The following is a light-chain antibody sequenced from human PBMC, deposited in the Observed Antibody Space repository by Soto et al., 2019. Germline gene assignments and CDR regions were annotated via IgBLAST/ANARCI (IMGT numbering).Light chain of an antibody. Sequence: QSALTQPRSVSGSPGQSVTISCTGTSSDVGNYNYVSWYQQHQAKAPKIMIFDVSKRPSGVPDRFSGSKSGNTASLTISGLQTDDEVDYYCSSYAGSYTFPYVLGTGTKLTVL. CDR3: SSYAGSYTFPYV. CDR2: DVS. J-gene: IGLJ1*01. CDR1: SSDVGNYNY. V-gene: IGLV2-11*01.